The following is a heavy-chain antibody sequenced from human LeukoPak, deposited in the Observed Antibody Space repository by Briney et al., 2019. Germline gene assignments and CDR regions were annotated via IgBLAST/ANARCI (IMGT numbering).Heavy chain of an antibody. CDR3: TTAFTVTTGKFLDY. CDR2: IKSKTDGGTT. Sequence: GSLRLSCAASGFTFSNAWMSWVRQAPGKGLEWVGRIKSKTDGGTTDYAAPVKGRFTISRDDSKNTLYLQMNSLKTEDTAVYYCTTAFTVTTGKFLDYWGQGTLVTVSS. CDR1: GFTFSNAW. J-gene: IGHJ4*02. V-gene: IGHV3-15*01. D-gene: IGHD4-11*01.